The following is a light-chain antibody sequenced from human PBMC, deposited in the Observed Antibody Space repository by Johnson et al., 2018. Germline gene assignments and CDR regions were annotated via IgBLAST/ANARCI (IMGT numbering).Light chain of an antibody. Sequence: QSVLTQPPSVSAAPGQKVTISCSGSSSNIGNNYVSWYQQLPGTAPKLLIYENNKRPSGIPDRFSGSKSGTSATLGITGLQTGDEADYYCGTWDSSLSAGNVFRTGTKGTV. CDR1: SSNIGNNY. V-gene: IGLV1-51*02. CDR2: ENN. CDR3: GTWDSSLSAGNV. J-gene: IGLJ1*01.